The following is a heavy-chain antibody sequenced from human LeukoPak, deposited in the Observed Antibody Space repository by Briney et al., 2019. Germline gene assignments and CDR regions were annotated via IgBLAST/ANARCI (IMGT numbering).Heavy chain of an antibody. CDR1: GSIFSYYE. Sequence: PGGSLRLSCEASGSIFSYYEMNWVRQAPGKGLEWVSYISSSGTSIYYADSVKGRFTISRDNAKNSLFLQMNSLRADDTAVYYCARDKNLLAFCGGACYVDAFDIWGQGTMVTVSS. V-gene: IGHV3-48*03. J-gene: IGHJ3*02. D-gene: IGHD2-21*02. CDR2: ISSSGTSI. CDR3: ARDKNLLAFCGGACYVDAFDI.